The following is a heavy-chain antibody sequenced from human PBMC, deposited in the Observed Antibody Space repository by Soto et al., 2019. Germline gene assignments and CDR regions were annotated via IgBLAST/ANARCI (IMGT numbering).Heavy chain of an antibody. D-gene: IGHD3-9*01. J-gene: IGHJ3*02. Sequence: SETLSLTCTVSGGSISSSSYYWGWIRQPPGKGLEWIGSIYYSGSTYYNPSLKSRVTISVDTSKNQFSLKLSTATAADTAVYYCAREGDWDAFDIWGQGTMVTVSS. CDR2: IYYSGST. CDR1: GGSISSSSYY. CDR3: AREGDWDAFDI. V-gene: IGHV4-39*07.